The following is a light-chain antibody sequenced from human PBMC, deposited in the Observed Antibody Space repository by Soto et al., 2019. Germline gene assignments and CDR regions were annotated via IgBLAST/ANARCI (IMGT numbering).Light chain of an antibody. CDR2: GSS. CDR1: QSVSNNY. V-gene: IGKV3-20*01. CDR3: QQYGSSPPYT. J-gene: IGKJ2*01. Sequence: EVVLTQSPGTLSLSPGERATLSCRASQSVSNNYFAWYQQKPGQAPRLLIFGSSDRATGIPDRFSGSGSGTDVTLTSSRLEPEDFAVYYWQQYGSSPPYTFGQGTKLEIK.